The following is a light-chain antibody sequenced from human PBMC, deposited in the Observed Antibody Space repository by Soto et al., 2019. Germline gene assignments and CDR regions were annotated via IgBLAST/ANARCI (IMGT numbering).Light chain of an antibody. J-gene: IGKJ5*01. CDR3: QQRSNWPPRIT. Sequence: EIVLTQSPGTLSLSPGERATLSCRASQIVRSGYLAWYQQKPGQAPRPLIYGASTRATGIPDRFSGSGSGTDFTLTISRLEPEDFAMYYCQQRSNWPPRITFGQGTRLEIK. CDR2: GAS. CDR1: QIVRSGY. V-gene: IGKV3D-20*02.